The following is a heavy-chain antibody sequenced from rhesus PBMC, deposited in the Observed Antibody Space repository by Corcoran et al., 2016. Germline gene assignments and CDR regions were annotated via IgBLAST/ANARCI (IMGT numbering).Heavy chain of an antibody. J-gene: IGHJ4*01. V-gene: IGHV4-173*01. D-gene: IGHD3-34*01. CDR1: GGSISSNY. CDR2: IPGRGGST. CDR3: ARAHRPYAYWGVPRLDY. Sequence: QLQLQESGPGPVKTSETLSLTCAVSGGSISSNYWIWIRQPPGKGLEWIGRIPGRGGSTDYNPSLEGRVTISTVTSKTQFSLKLSSVTAADTAVYYCARAHRPYAYWGVPRLDYWGQVVLVPVSS.